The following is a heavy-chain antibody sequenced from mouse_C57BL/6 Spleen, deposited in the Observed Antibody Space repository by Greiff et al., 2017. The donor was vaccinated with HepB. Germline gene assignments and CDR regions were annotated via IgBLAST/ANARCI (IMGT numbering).Heavy chain of an antibody. CDR2: IYPGSGST. V-gene: IGHV1-55*01. D-gene: IGHD2-5*01. Sequence: QVQLKQSGAELVKPGASVKMSCKASGYTFTSYWITWVKQRPGQGLEWIGDIYPGSGSTNYNEKFKSKATLTVDTSSSTAYMQLSSLTSEDSAVYYCARVRYSNFWYFDVWGTGTTVTVSS. J-gene: IGHJ1*03. CDR1: GYTFTSYW. CDR3: ARVRYSNFWYFDV.